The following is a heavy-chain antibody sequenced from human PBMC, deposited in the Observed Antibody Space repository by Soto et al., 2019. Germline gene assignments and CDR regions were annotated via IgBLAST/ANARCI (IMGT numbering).Heavy chain of an antibody. CDR1: GGSISSYY. CDR2: ISYSGST. J-gene: IGHJ4*02. CDR3: ARGRGDTAMAWYY. Sequence: QVQLQESGPGLVKPSETLSLTCTVSGGSISSYYWSWIRQSPGKGLEWIGYISYSGSTKYNPSLKSRVTISVDTSKNLFSLKLSSVTAADTAVYYCARGRGDTAMAWYYWGQGTLVTVSS. V-gene: IGHV4-59*01. D-gene: IGHD5-18*01.